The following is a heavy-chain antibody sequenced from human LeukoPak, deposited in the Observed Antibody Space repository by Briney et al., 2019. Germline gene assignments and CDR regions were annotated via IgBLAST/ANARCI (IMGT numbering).Heavy chain of an antibody. V-gene: IGHV4-61*01. Sequence: PSETLSLTYTVSGGSVSSGSYYWSWIRQPPGKGLEWIGYIFYSGSANSNPSLESRVTISVDTSKNQFSLKLSSVTAADTAAYYCARLRSGSTPPPPHYYYGLDVWGQGTTVIVSS. J-gene: IGHJ6*02. CDR1: GGSVSSGSYY. CDR2: IFYSGSA. CDR3: ARLRSGSTPPPPHYYYGLDV. D-gene: IGHD1-26*01.